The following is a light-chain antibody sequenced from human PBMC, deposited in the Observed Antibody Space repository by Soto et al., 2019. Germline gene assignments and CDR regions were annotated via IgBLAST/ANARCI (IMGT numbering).Light chain of an antibody. CDR2: GAS. J-gene: IGKJ1*01. V-gene: IGKV3-20*01. Sequence: IVLTQSPGTLSLSPGERATLSCRASQGISSSYVAWYQQKPGQAPRLLIYGASSMATGIPDRFSGSGSETDFTLTISRVEPEDSAVFYCQQYGSSPPTFGHGTKVEIK. CDR3: QQYGSSPPT. CDR1: QGISSSY.